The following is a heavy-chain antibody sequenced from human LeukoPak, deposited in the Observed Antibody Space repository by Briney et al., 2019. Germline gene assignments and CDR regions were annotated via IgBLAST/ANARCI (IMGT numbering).Heavy chain of an antibody. V-gene: IGHV5-51*01. D-gene: IGHD3-10*01. Sequence: GASVKVSCKASGYTFTSYWIGWVRQMPGKGLEWMGIIYPGDSDTRYSPSFQGQVTISADKSISTAYLQWSSLKASDTAMYYCARQTGLLSGRYLFWGQGTLVTVSS. J-gene: IGHJ4*02. CDR3: ARQTGLLSGRYLF. CDR2: IYPGDSDT. CDR1: GYTFTSYW.